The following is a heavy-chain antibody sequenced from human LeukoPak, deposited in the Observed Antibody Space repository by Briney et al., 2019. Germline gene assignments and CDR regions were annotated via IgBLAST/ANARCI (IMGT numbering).Heavy chain of an antibody. V-gene: IGHV3-7*03. D-gene: IGHD2-15*01. CDR3: TTPSMEVVVADTQRWDYYYYMDV. CDR1: GFTFSSYW. Sequence: GGSLRLSCAASGFTFSSYWMSWVRQAPGKGLEWVANIKQDGSEKYYVDSVKGRFTISRDNAKNSLYLQMNSLKTGDTAVYYCTTPSMEVVVADTQRWDYYYYMDVWGKGTTVTVSS. CDR2: IKQDGSEK. J-gene: IGHJ6*03.